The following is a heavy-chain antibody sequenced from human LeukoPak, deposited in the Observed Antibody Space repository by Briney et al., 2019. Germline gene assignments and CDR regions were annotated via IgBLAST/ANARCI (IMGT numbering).Heavy chain of an antibody. Sequence: SETLSLTCTVSGGSISSYYWSWTRQPPGKGLEWIGYIYYSGTTNYNPSLKSRVTISVDTSKNQFSLKLSSVTAADTAVYYCARGVYIAAAQYAYWGQGTLVTVSS. CDR1: GGSISSYY. V-gene: IGHV4-59*01. CDR3: ARGVYIAAAQYAY. J-gene: IGHJ4*02. D-gene: IGHD6-13*01. CDR2: IYYSGTT.